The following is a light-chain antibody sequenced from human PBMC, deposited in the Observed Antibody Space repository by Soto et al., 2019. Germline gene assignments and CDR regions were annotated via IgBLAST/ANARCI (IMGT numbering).Light chain of an antibody. Sequence: QSALTQPASVSGSPGQSITISCTGTSSDVGGYNYVSWYQQHPGKAPKLMIYEVSSRPSGVSNRFSGSNSGNTASLTISGLQAEDEADYYCSSYTGNNIPWVFGGGTQLTVL. V-gene: IGLV2-14*01. CDR1: SSDVGGYNY. J-gene: IGLJ3*02. CDR2: EVS. CDR3: SSYTGNNIPWV.